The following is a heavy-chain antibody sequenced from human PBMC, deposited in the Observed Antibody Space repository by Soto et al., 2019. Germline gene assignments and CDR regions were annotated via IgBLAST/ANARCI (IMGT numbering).Heavy chain of an antibody. CDR2: IIPIPDIT. Sequence: QVQLVQSGAEVRKPGSSVKVSCKAPGGTFSTYIISWVRQAPGQGLEWMGRIIPIPDITNYAQKFQGRVTVTADRSTSTAYMELTSLKSEDTAVYYCARDRITTRGEAVELWGQGTMVTVSS. J-gene: IGHJ3*01. V-gene: IGHV1-69*08. CDR1: GGTFSTYI. D-gene: IGHD3-16*01. CDR3: ARDRITTRGEAVEL.